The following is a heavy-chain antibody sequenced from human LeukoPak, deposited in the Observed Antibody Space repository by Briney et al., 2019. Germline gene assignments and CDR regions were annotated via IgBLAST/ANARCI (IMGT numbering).Heavy chain of an antibody. D-gene: IGHD6-13*01. Sequence: GGSLRLSCAASGFTFSSYAMSWVRQAPGKGLEWVSAISGSGGSTYYADSVKGRFTISRDNSKNTLYLQMNSLRAEDTAVYYCAKVPSSSWYRNNWFDPWGQGTLVTVSS. CDR3: AKVPSSSWYRNNWFDP. V-gene: IGHV3-23*01. J-gene: IGHJ5*02. CDR2: ISGSGGST. CDR1: GFTFSSYA.